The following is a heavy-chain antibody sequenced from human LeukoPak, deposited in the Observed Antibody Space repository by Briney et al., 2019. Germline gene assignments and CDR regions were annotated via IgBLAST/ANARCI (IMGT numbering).Heavy chain of an antibody. D-gene: IGHD5-12*01. Sequence: PGGSLRLSCAASGFTFSSYGMHWVRQAPGKGLEWVSFISSRSSTIYYADSVKGRFTISRDNAKNSLYLQMNSLRAEDTAVYYCARVSATFLGNSGYDYSGGDYWGQGTLVIVSS. CDR3: ARVSATFLGNSGYDYSGGDY. CDR2: ISSRSSTI. CDR1: GFTFSSYG. J-gene: IGHJ4*02. V-gene: IGHV3-48*01.